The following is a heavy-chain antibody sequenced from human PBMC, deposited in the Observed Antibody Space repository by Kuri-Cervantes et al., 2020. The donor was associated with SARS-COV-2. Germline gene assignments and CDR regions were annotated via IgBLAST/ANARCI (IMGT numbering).Heavy chain of an antibody. CDR1: GFTFSNSD. CDR3: ARGIRSSYYYDSSGYYSFDY. V-gene: IGHV3-35*01. Sequence: GGSLRLSCAASGFTFSNSDMNWVHQAPGKGLEWVSGVSWNGSRTHYADSVKGRFIISRDNSRNTLYLQTNSLRAEDTAVYYCARGIRSSYYYDSSGYYSFDYWGQGTLVTVSS. D-gene: IGHD3-22*01. J-gene: IGHJ4*02. CDR2: VSWNGSRT.